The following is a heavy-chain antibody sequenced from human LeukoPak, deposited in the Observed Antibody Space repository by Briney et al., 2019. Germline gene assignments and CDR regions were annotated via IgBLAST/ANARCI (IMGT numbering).Heavy chain of an antibody. CDR3: TRDFGRSSYYFDF. CDR1: GFTFNGYW. CDR2: IKQDGSEK. V-gene: IGHV3-7*01. Sequence: PGGSLRLSCAASGFTFNGYWMSWVRQAPGKGLEWVANIKQDGSEKYYVDSVRGRLTISRDNAENSLFLRMNRLRVEGTAVYYCTRDFGRSSYYFDFWGQGTLVTVSS. D-gene: IGHD3-3*01. J-gene: IGHJ4*02.